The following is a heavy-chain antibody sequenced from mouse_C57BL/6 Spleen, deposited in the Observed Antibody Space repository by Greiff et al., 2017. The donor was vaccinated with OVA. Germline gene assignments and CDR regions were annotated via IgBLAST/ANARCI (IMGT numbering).Heavy chain of an antibody. CDR3: ASQFPYSNFAMDY. CDR1: GYAFSSSW. J-gene: IGHJ4*01. CDR2: IYPGDGDT. Sequence: VHLVESGPELVKPGASVKISCKASGYAFSSSWMNWVKQRPGKGLEWIGRIYPGDGDTNYNGKFKGKATLTADKSSSTAYMQLSSLTSEDSAVYFCASQFPYSNFAMDYWGQGTSVTVSS. V-gene: IGHV1-82*01. D-gene: IGHD2-5*01.